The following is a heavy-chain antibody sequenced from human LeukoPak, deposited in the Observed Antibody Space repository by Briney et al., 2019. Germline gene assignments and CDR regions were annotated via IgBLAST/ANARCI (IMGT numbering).Heavy chain of an antibody. CDR3: AKDGRLYGSGGFDY. CDR1: RFTFSSYG. Sequence: GRSLRLSCGASRFTFSSYGMHWVRQAPGKGLEWVAVISYDGSNKYYADSVKGRFTISRDNSKNTLYLQMNSLRAEDTAVYYCAKDGRLYGSGGFDYWGQGTLVTVSS. V-gene: IGHV3-30*18. D-gene: IGHD3-10*01. J-gene: IGHJ4*02. CDR2: ISYDGSNK.